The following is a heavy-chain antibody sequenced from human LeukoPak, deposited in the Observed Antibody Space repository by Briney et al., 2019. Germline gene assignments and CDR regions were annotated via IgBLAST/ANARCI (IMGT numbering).Heavy chain of an antibody. CDR2: IYTSGST. CDR3: ARGVRYYGSGSYWEDYFDY. CDR1: GGSISSYY. D-gene: IGHD3-10*01. V-gene: IGHV4-4*07. J-gene: IGHJ4*02. Sequence: RTSETLSLTCTVSGGSISSYYWSWIRQPAGKGLEWIGRIYTSGSTNYNPSLKSRVTMSVDTSKNQFSLKLSSVTAADTAVYYCARGVRYYGSGSYWEDYFDYWGQGTLVTVSS.